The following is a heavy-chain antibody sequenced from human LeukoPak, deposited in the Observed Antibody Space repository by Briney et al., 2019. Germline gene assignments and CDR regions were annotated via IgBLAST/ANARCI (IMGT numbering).Heavy chain of an antibody. V-gene: IGHV4-34*01. Sequence: SETLSLTCAVYGGSFSGYYWSWIRQPPGKGLEWIGEINHSGSTNYNPSLKSRVTISVDTSKNQFSLKLSSVTAADTAVYYCARDSYGSGSYYVLYFDYWGQRTLVTVSS. J-gene: IGHJ4*02. D-gene: IGHD3-10*01. CDR2: INHSGST. CDR1: GGSFSGYY. CDR3: ARDSYGSGSYYVLYFDY.